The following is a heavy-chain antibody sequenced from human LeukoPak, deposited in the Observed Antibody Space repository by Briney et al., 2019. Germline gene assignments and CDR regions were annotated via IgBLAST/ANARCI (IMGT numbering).Heavy chain of an antibody. Sequence: GGSLRLSCVAPGFTFRDYYMSWVRQVPGKGLEWVSLLSGSTTSAYYSESVRGRFTISRDNDQSSLFLEMDSLRVDDTAIYYCVREKAVGDQRALDFWGQGTLVTVSS. D-gene: IGHD6-19*01. V-gene: IGHV3-11*01. CDR3: VREKAVGDQRALDF. CDR2: LSGSTTSA. CDR1: GFTFRDYY. J-gene: IGHJ4*02.